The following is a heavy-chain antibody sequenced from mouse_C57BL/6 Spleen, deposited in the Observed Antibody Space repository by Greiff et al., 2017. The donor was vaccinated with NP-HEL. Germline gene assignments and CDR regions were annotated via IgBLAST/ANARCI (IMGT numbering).Heavy chain of an antibody. D-gene: IGHD6-1*01. J-gene: IGHJ2*01. CDR3: AREKASRDYFDY. CDR1: GYSFTDYN. Sequence: VHVKQSGPELVKPGASVKISCKASGYSFTDYNMNWVKQSNGKSLEWIGVINPNYGTTSYNQKFKGKATLTVDQSSSTAYMQLNSLTSEDSAVYYCAREKASRDYFDYWGQGTTLTVSS. CDR2: INPNYGTT. V-gene: IGHV1-39*01.